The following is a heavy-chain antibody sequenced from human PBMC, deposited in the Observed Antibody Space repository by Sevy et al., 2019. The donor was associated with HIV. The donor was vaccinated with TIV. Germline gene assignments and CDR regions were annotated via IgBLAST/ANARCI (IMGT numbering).Heavy chain of an antibody. J-gene: IGHJ3*01. D-gene: IGHD4-17*01. V-gene: IGHV4-30-2*05. CDR1: GDSISSGVFS. CDR3: ARDGGTLTSPGSFDF. Sequence: SETLSLTCAVSGDSISSGVFSWNWIRQPPGKGLEWIGYVFHTGSTYYNPSLKSRATISVNTSKNQFSLKLNSMTAADTAVYYCARDGGTLTSPGSFDFWGQGKMVTVSS. CDR2: VFHTGST.